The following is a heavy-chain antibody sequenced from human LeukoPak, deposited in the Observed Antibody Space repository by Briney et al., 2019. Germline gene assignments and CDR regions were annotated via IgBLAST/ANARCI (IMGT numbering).Heavy chain of an antibody. V-gene: IGHV1-3*01. CDR2: INAGDGHT. CDR3: AGVIVRGSSYSFEY. CDR1: GYTFTNFP. D-gene: IGHD3-22*01. J-gene: IGHJ4*02. Sequence: ASVKVSCKASGYTFTNFPIHWVRQAPGQSLEWMGEINAGDGHTKYSRKLQGRLPVTRDRSANTAYMELSSLTSEDTAVYYCAGVIVRGSSYSFEYWGQGTLVTVSS.